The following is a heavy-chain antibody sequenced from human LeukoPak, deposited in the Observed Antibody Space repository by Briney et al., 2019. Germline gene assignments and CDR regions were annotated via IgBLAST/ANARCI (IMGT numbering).Heavy chain of an antibody. J-gene: IGHJ6*02. V-gene: IGHV1-46*01. CDR3: ATSLTIFGAPQGYYYGMDV. D-gene: IGHD3-3*01. Sequence: GASVKVSCKASGYTFTSYYLHWVRQAPGQGLEWMGVINPSGGDTTYAQKFQGRVTMSRDTSTNTVYMELSRLRSDDTAVYYCATSLTIFGAPQGYYYGMDVWGQGTTVTVSS. CDR1: GYTFTSYY. CDR2: INPSGGDT.